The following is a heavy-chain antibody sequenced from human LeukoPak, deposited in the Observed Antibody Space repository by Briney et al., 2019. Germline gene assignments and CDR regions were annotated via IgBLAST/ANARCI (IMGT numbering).Heavy chain of an antibody. CDR3: ARTEATRAIVVVAATYYFDY. CDR2: IRYDGSNK. Sequence: GGSLRLSCAASGFTFSSYGMHWVRQAPGKGLEWVAFIRYDGSNKYYADSVKGRFTISRDNAKNSLYLQMNSLRAEDTAVYYCARTEATRAIVVVAATYYFDYWGQGTLVTVSS. D-gene: IGHD2-15*01. CDR1: GFTFSSYG. J-gene: IGHJ4*02. V-gene: IGHV3-30*02.